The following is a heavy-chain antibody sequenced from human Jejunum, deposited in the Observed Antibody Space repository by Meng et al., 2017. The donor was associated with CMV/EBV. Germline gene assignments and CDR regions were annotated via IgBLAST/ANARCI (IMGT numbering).Heavy chain of an antibody. CDR2: INHSGSA. J-gene: IGHJ4*02. D-gene: IGHD2-2*01. V-gene: IGHV4-34*01. Sequence: GGSFRGYYWSWTRQSPGQGLEWIGQINHSGSASYNPSLRRRVTISEDTSKNQFSLRLTSVTAADTAIYYCARKYCGSSNCYPFDYWGQGELVTVSS. CDR1: GGSFRGYY. CDR3: ARKYCGSSNCYPFDY.